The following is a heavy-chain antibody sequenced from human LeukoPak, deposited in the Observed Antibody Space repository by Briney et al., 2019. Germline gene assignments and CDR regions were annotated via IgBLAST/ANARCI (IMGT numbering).Heavy chain of an antibody. J-gene: IGHJ3*02. CDR1: GGSISSYY. V-gene: IGHV4-59*01. D-gene: IGHD2-15*01. CDR3: ASLGYCSGGSCYHDASDI. CDR2: IYYSGST. Sequence: PSETLSLTCTVSGGSISSYYWSWIRQPPGKGLEWIGYIYYSGSTNYNPSLKSRVTISVDTSKNQFSLKLSSVTAADTAVYYCASLGYCSGGSCYHDASDIWGQGTMVTVSS.